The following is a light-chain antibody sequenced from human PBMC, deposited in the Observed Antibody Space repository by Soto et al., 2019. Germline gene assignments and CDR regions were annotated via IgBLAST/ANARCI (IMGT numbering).Light chain of an antibody. Sequence: EIVLTQSPATLSLSPGEGATLSCRASHFVSNSLAWYQQKPGQAPRLLMYDASDRAPGIPGRFSGSGSGTDFTLTISSLEPEDFAVYYCQLRSNWSPITFGQGTRLEIK. CDR1: HFVSNS. J-gene: IGKJ5*01. CDR3: QLRSNWSPIT. CDR2: DAS. V-gene: IGKV3-11*01.